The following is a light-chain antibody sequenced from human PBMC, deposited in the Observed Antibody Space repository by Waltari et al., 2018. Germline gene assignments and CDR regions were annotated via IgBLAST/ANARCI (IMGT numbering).Light chain of an antibody. V-gene: IGKV3-11*01. J-gene: IGKJ5*01. CDR3: QQRSNWPIT. CDR2: DAY. Sequence: EIVLTQSPATLSLSPGERATLSCRASQRVSSSLAWYQQKPGQAPRLLIYDAYNRATGIPARFSGSGSGTDFTLTISSLEPEDFAVYYCQQRSNWPITFGQGTRLEIK. CDR1: QRVSSS.